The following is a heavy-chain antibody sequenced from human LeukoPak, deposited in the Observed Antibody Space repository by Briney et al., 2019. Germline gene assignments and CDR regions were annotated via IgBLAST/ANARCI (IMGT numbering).Heavy chain of an antibody. CDR1: GFTFSSYA. V-gene: IGHV3-23*01. CDR3: AKGSGSSCYSPCDY. Sequence: GGSLRLSCAASGFTFSSYAMSWVRQAPGKGLEWVSAISGSGGSTYYADSVKGRFTISRDNSKNTLYLQMDSLRAEDTAVYYCAKGSGSSCYSPCDYWGQGILVTVSS. J-gene: IGHJ4*02. CDR2: ISGSGGST. D-gene: IGHD2-15*01.